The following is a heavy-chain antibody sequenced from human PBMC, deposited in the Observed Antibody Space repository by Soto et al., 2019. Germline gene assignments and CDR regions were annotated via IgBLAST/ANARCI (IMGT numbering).Heavy chain of an antibody. V-gene: IGHV3-21*01. J-gene: IGHJ3*02. Sequence: XESLRLSCAASGFTFSSYSMNWVRQAPGKGLEWVSSISSSSSYIYYADSVNGRFTISRDNAKNSLYLQMNSLRAEDTAVYYCARGYYDFWRGAFDIWGQGTMVTVSS. CDR3: ARGYYDFWRGAFDI. D-gene: IGHD3-3*01. CDR1: GFTFSSYS. CDR2: ISSSSSYI.